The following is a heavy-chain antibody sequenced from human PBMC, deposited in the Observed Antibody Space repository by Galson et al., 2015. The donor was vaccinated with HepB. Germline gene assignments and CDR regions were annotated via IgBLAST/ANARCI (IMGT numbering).Heavy chain of an antibody. V-gene: IGHV3-30*18. CDR3: AKDQSCSSTSCYFGARDDKDGMDV. D-gene: IGHD2-2*01. Sequence: SLRLSCAASGFTFSSYGMHWVRQAPGKGLEWVAVISYDGSNKYYADSVKGRFTISRDNSKNTLYLQMNSLRAEDTAVYYCAKDQSCSSTSCYFGARDDKDGMDVWGQGTTVTVSS. CDR1: GFTFSSYG. J-gene: IGHJ6*02. CDR2: ISYDGSNK.